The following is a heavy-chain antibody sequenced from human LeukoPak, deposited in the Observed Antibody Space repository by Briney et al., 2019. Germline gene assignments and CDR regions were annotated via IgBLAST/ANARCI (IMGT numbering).Heavy chain of an antibody. Sequence: ASVKVSCKASGYTFTSYGISWVRQAPGQGLEWMGWISAYNGNTNYAQKLQGRVTMTTDTSTSTAYMELRSLRSDDTAVYYCARDLYSSSWMDYYYYYMDVWGKGTTVTVSS. J-gene: IGHJ6*03. V-gene: IGHV1-18*01. CDR3: ARDLYSSSWMDYYYYYMDV. CDR2: ISAYNGNT. D-gene: IGHD6-13*01. CDR1: GYTFTSYG.